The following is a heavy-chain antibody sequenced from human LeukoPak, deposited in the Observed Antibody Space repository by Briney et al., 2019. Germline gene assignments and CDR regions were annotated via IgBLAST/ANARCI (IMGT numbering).Heavy chain of an antibody. CDR2: INPNSGGT. V-gene: IGHV1-2*02. CDR3: ARNHDSSVLNY. D-gene: IGHD3-22*01. CDR1: GYTSTGYY. J-gene: IGHJ4*02. Sequence: ASVKVSCKASGYTSTGYYMHWVRQAPGQGLEWMGWINPNSGGTNYAQKFQGRVTMARDTPISTAYMELSRLRSDDTAVYYCARNHDSSVLNYWGQGTLVTVSS.